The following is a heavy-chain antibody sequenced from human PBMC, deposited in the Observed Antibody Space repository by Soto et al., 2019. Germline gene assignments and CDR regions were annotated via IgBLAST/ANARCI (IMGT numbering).Heavy chain of an antibody. V-gene: IGHV3-23*01. Sequence: EVQLLESGGGLVQPGGSLRLSCAASGFTFSSYAMTWVRQAPGKGLEWVSSISGSGDSAYYADSVKGRFTISRDNSKNTLDLQMSSLRAEDTGVYYCAKESYFGYYYGLDVWGQGTTVTVSS. CDR2: ISGSGDSA. J-gene: IGHJ6*02. CDR3: AKESYFGYYYGLDV. CDR1: GFTFSSYA. D-gene: IGHD3-9*01.